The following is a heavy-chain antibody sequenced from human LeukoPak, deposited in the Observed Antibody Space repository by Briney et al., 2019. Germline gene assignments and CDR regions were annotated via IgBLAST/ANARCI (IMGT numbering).Heavy chain of an antibody. J-gene: IGHJ4*02. CDR2: IYYSGRT. CDR3: ARGGVLRFLRY. D-gene: IGHD3-3*01. V-gene: IGHV4-59*12. CDR1: GDSISSYF. Sequence: SETLSLTCTVSGDSISSYFWSWIRQSPGKGLEWIGYIYYSGRTNYNPSLKSRVTISVDTSKNQFSLKLSSVTAADTAVYYCARGGVLRFLRYWGQGTLVTVSS.